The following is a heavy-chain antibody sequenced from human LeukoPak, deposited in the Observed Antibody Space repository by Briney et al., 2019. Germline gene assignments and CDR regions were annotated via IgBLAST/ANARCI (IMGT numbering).Heavy chain of an antibody. CDR2: ISANNGNT. D-gene: IGHD5-12*01. CDR1: GYTXTRYG. CDR3: ARGDSGYDFAPFDY. V-gene: IGHV1-18*01. Sequence: ASVKVSCKASGYTXTRYGIIWVRQAPGQGLDWMGWISANNGNTNYAQKLQGRVTITTDTSTSTAYMELRSLRSDDTAVYYCARGDSGYDFAPFDYWGQGTLVTVSS. J-gene: IGHJ4*02.